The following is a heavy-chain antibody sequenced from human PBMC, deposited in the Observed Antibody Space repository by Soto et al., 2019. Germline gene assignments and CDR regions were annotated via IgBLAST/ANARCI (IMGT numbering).Heavy chain of an antibody. CDR2: VYYTGST. J-gene: IGHJ3*01. CDR3: ARAPFRTDAFDL. V-gene: IGHV4-59*02. Sequence: SETLSLTCTVSGDSVSSSYFWSWIRQPPGKGLEWIGYVYYTGSTNYNPSLKSRVTTSLDTSKNQFFLELSSVTAADTAVYFCARAPFRTDAFDLWGRGTLVTVSS. CDR1: GDSVSSSYF.